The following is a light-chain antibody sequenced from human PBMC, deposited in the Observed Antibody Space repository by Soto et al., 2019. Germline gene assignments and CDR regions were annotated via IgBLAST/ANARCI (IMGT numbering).Light chain of an antibody. Sequence: QSALTQPASVSGSPGQAITISCTGTSSDVGRYNLVSWYQQHPVKAPKLLISEDHTRPSGVSDRFSGSKSGNTASLTISGLQAEDEAHYHCCSYAGGNTWVFGTGTKLTVL. CDR3: CSYAGGNTWV. J-gene: IGLJ1*01. CDR1: SSDVGRYNL. CDR2: EDH. V-gene: IGLV2-23*01.